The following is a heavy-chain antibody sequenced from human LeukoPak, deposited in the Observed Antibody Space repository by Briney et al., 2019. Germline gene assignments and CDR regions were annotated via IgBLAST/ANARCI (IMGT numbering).Heavy chain of an antibody. CDR2: IYHSGST. CDR1: GGSISSGSYY. D-gene: IGHD3-22*01. Sequence: SETLSLTCTVSGGSISSGSYYWSWIRQPAGKGLEWIGSIYHSGSTYYNPSLKSRVTISVDTSKNQFSLNLSSVTAADTAVYYCARIFKYYYDSSGYYWFDPWGQGTLVTVSS. CDR3: ARIFKYYYDSSGYYWFDP. V-gene: IGHV4-39*01. J-gene: IGHJ5*02.